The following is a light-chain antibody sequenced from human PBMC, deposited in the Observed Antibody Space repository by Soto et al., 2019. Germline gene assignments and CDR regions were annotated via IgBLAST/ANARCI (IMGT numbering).Light chain of an antibody. CDR2: GAS. J-gene: IGKJ1*01. CDR1: QNVSSN. CDR3: QQYNNWPTWT. Sequence: EIVMTQSPATLSGSPGERATLSWRASQNVSSNLAWYQQKPGQAPRLLIYGASTRATGIPARFSGSGSGTEFTLTISSLQSEDFAVYYCQQYNNWPTWTFGQGTKVDIK. V-gene: IGKV3-15*01.